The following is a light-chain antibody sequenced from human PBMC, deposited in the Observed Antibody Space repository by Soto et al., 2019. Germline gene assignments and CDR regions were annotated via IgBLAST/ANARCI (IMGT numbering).Light chain of an antibody. CDR1: QSVTYK. J-gene: IGKJ4*01. Sequence: EIVMTQSPATLSVSPVETVTLSCRASQSVTYKLAWYQHKPDHAPRLLIYGASTRATGVPVRFSGSGFGTDFPLTISSLQSEDLAIYYCQQYNNWPPLSFGGGTKVEIK. V-gene: IGKV3-15*01. CDR3: QQYNNWPPLS. CDR2: GAS.